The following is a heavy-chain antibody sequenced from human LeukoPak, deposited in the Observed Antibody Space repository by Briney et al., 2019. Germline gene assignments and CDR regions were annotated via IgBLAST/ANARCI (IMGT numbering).Heavy chain of an antibody. J-gene: IGHJ4*02. CDR1: GFTFSSYA. D-gene: IGHD3-3*01. Sequence: GGSLRLSCAVSGFTFSSYAMSWVRRAPGKGLKWVSGISGSGGSTYYADSVKGRFTISRDNSKNTLYLQMNSLRAEDTAVYYCARGPYKDFWSGYSDYWGQGTLVTVSS. CDR3: ARGPYKDFWSGYSDY. V-gene: IGHV3-23*01. CDR2: ISGSGGST.